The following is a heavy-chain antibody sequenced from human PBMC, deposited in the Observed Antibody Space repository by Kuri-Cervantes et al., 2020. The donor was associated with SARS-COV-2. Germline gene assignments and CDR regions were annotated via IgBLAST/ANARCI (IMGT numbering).Heavy chain of an antibody. D-gene: IGHD1-26*01. V-gene: IGHV3-21*01. CDR3: ARDVRYSGSYQCTS. J-gene: IGHJ5*02. CDR2: ISSTSSYI. CDR1: GFTLGNHG. Sequence: GGSLRLSCAASGFTLGNHGMHWVRQAPGKGLEWVSSISSTSSYIYYADSVKGRFTISRDNAKNTLYLQMNSLRAEDTAVHYCARDVRYSGSYQCTSWGQGTVVTVSS.